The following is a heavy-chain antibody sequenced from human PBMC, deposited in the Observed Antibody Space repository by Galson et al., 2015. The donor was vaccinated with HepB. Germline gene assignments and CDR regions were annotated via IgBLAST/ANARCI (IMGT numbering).Heavy chain of an antibody. Sequence: SLRLSCAASGFTFSRYAMSWVRQAPGKGLEWVSAISGSGGSTYYADSVKGRFTISRDNSKNTLYLQMNSLRAEDTAVYYCAKGMDYYGSGSYLDYWGQGTLVTVSS. CDR2: ISGSGGST. V-gene: IGHV3-23*01. J-gene: IGHJ4*02. CDR1: GFTFSRYA. CDR3: AKGMDYYGSGSYLDY. D-gene: IGHD3-10*01.